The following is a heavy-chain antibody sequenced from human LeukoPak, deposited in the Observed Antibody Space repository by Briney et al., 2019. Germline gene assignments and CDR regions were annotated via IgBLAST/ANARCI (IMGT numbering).Heavy chain of an antibody. V-gene: IGHV3-21*01. D-gene: IGHD2-8*01. Sequence: GGSLRLSCAASGFTFDDYGMSWVRHVPGKGLEWVSSISSSSSYIYYADSVKGRFTISRDNAKNPLYLQMNSLRAEDTAVYYCASDIVLMVYANYYMDVWGKGTTVTVSS. CDR1: GFTFDDYG. CDR2: ISSSSSYI. CDR3: ASDIVLMVYANYYMDV. J-gene: IGHJ6*03.